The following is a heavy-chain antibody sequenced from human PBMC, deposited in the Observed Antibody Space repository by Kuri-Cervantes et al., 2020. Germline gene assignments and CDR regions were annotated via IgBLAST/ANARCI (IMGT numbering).Heavy chain of an antibody. V-gene: IGHV3-33*08. CDR1: GFTFSSYG. CDR3: ARDRDYYFDI. CDR2: IWNDGSNK. J-gene: IGHJ3*02. D-gene: IGHD4-17*01. Sequence: GESLKISCAASGFTFSSYGMHWVRQAPGKGLEWVAVIWNDGSNKYYAESMKGRFTISRDNSKNTLYLQMDSLRAEDTAVYYCARDRDYYFDIWGQGTMVTVSS.